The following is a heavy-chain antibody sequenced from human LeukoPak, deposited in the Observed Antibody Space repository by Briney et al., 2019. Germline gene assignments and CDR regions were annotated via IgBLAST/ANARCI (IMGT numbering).Heavy chain of an antibody. CDR1: GYTFTSYY. Sequence: ASVKVSCKASGYTFTSYYMHWVRQAPGQGLEWMGIINPSGGSTSYAQKFQGRVTMTRDTSTSTVYMELSSLRSEDTAVYYYARQSYRGSYLLYWFDPWGQGTLVTVSS. J-gene: IGHJ5*02. CDR2: INPSGGST. V-gene: IGHV1-46*01. CDR3: ARQSYRGSYLLYWFDP. D-gene: IGHD1-26*01.